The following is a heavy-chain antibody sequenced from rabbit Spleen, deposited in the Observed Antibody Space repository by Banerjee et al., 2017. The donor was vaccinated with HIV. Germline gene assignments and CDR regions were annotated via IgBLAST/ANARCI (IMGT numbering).Heavy chain of an antibody. CDR1: GFSFSDRDV. CDR3: ARLDVSYDYVDL. V-gene: IGHV1S45*01. Sequence: QEQLVESGGGLVQPEGSLTLTCKASGFSFSDRDVMCWVRQAPGKGLEWIACIYGGSSGTTYYASWAKGRFTGSKPSSTTVTLQMTSLTAADTATYFCARLDVSYDYVDLWGPGTLVTVS. CDR2: IYGGSSGTT. D-gene: IGHD6-1*01. J-gene: IGHJ6*01.